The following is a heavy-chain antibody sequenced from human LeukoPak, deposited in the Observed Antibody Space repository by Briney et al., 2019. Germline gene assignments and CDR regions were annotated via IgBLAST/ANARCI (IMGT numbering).Heavy chain of an antibody. V-gene: IGHV4-34*01. CDR3: ARTRYYYNSRSYGAPYYFDY. D-gene: IGHD3-10*01. CDR2: INHSGST. J-gene: IGHJ4*02. CDR1: GGPFSGYH. Sequence: SETLSLTCAVYGGPFSGYHWSWIRQPPGKGLEWIGEINHSGSTNYNPSLKSRVTISVDTSKNQFSLKLSSVTAADTAVYYCARTRYYYNSRSYGAPYYFDYWGQGTLVTVSS.